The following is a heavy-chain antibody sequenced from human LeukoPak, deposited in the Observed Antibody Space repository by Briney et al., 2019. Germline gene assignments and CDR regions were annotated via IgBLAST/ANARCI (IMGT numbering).Heavy chain of an antibody. D-gene: IGHD1-26*01. CDR3: ARGAGWDEF. V-gene: IGHV4-59*01. J-gene: IGHJ4*02. CDR2: IHYSGST. Sequence: SETLSLTCTVSGGSINNYYWSWLRQPPGEGLEWIGYIHYSGSTNYNFSLKSRVTISVDTSKSQFSLKLSSVTAADTAVYYCARGAGWDEFWGQGTLGT. CDR1: GGSINNYY.